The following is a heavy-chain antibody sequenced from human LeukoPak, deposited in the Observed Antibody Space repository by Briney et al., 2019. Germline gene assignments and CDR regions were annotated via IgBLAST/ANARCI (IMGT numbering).Heavy chain of an antibody. J-gene: IGHJ4*02. D-gene: IGHD2-2*01. CDR1: GYTLSGYY. V-gene: IGHV1-2*02. Sequence: GASVKVSCKASGYTLSGYYIHWVRQAPGQGLDWMGLINPNSGATNYAQRFQDRVTMTRDTSINTAYMELSGLRSDDTAVYYCARTFYCSNGCSRKYFDYWGQGTLVTVSS. CDR3: ARTFYCSNGCSRKYFDY. CDR2: INPNSGAT.